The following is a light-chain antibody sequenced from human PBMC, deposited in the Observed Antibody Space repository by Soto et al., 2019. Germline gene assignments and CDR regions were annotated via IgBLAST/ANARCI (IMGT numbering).Light chain of an antibody. CDR1: QAISSY. V-gene: IGKV1-8*01. CDR2: AAS. J-gene: IGKJ4*01. CDR3: QQYYSYPLT. Sequence: AIRMTQSPSSFSASTGDRVTITCRASQAISSYLAWYQQKPGKAPKLLIYAASTLQSGVPSRFSGSGSGTDFTVTISSLQSEDFATYYCQQYYSYPLTFGGGTKVEI.